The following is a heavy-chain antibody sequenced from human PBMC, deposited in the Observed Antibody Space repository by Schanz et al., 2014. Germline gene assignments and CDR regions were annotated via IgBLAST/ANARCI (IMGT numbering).Heavy chain of an antibody. Sequence: LVESGGGVVQPGRSLRLSCAASGFTFSSYGMHWVRQVPGKGLEWVAVVCYDGSKKYYADSVKGRFTTSRDNSKNTLYLQMNSLRADDSAVFYCAKQYASGTQAYFDYWGQGALVTVSS. J-gene: IGHJ4*02. V-gene: IGHV3-33*06. CDR2: VCYDGSKK. D-gene: IGHD3-10*01. CDR3: AKQYASGTQAYFDY. CDR1: GFTFSSYG.